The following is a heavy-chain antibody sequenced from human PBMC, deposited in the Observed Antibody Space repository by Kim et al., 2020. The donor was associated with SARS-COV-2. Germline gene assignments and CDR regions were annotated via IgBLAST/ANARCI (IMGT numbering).Heavy chain of an antibody. CDR2: ISGSGGST. D-gene: IGHD3-10*01. CDR1: GFTFSSYA. J-gene: IGHJ3*02. V-gene: IGHV3-23*01. CDR3: AKESIWFGELSDAFDI. Sequence: GGSLRLSCAASGFTFSSYAMSWVRQAPGKGLEWVSAISGSGGSTYYADSVKGRFTISRDNSKNTLYLQMNSLRAEDTAVYYCAKESIWFGELSDAFDIWGQGTMVTVSS.